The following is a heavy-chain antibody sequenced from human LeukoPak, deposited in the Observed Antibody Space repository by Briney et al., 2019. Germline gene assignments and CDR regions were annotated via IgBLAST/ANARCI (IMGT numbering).Heavy chain of an antibody. CDR3: AREGGGRSSVSAFDI. V-gene: IGHV3-30*01. CDR2: FTYDGSDR. Sequence: GGSLRLYCAASGFTFSTYAMHWVRQAPGRGLEWVAVFTYDGSDRYYADSVKGRFTISRDNSKNTLFLRMNSLRAEDTAIYYCAREGGGRSSVSAFDIWGQGTMVTVSS. J-gene: IGHJ3*02. D-gene: IGHD6-6*01. CDR1: GFTFSTYA.